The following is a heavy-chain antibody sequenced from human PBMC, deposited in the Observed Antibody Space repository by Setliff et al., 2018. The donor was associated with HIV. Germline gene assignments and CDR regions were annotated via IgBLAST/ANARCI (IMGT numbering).Heavy chain of an antibody. J-gene: IGHJ4*02. CDR1: GFTFSRHW. D-gene: IGHD6-13*01. CDR2: IKSDGSIT. V-gene: IGHV3-74*01. Sequence: GGSLRLSCAASGFTFSRHWMHWVRQAPGKGLVWVSRIKSDGSITNYADSVKGRFTISRDNSKNTLYLQMNSLRAEDTAVYYWARDSGSTWYASSRSDYWGQGTLVTVSS. CDR3: ARDSGSTWYASSRSDY.